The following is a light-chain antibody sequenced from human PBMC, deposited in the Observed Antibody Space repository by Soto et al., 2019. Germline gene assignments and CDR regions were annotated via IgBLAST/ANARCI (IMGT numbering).Light chain of an antibody. CDR3: QQYDDSIT. Sequence: EIVLTQSPDTLSLSPGESATLSCRASQSVSSNYLAWYQQKLGRAPRLLIYGVSNRATGIPDRFSGSGSGTDFTLTISRLEPEDFAVFYCQQYDDSITFGQGTRLEIE. CDR1: QSVSSNY. V-gene: IGKV3-20*01. J-gene: IGKJ5*01. CDR2: GVS.